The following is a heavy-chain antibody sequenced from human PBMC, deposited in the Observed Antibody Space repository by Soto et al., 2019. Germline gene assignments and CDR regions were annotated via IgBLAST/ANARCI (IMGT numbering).Heavy chain of an antibody. Sequence: GSMKVSRKASGYTFPSYYIHWVGQAPGQRLEWMGIINPSGGSTSYAQKFQGRVTMTRDTSTSTVYMELSSLRSEDTAVYYCARDSHSSYCTNGVCPSYYYYYYMDVWGKGTTVTVSS. J-gene: IGHJ6*03. V-gene: IGHV1-46*03. CDR2: INPSGGST. D-gene: IGHD2-8*01. CDR1: GYTFPSYY. CDR3: ARDSHSSYCTNGVCPSYYYYYYMDV.